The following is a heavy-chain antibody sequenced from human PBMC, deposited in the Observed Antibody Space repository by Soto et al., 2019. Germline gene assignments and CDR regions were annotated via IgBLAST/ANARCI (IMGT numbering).Heavy chain of an antibody. D-gene: IGHD1-26*01. CDR2: IYYSGST. CDR3: ATQEVGGSYVYTFDP. Sequence: QLHLRESGPGLVKPSETLSLTCTVSGGSITSSSYYWGWIRQPPGKGLEWIGSIYYSGSTYYNPSLTRRVTLAVDTSKNQFCLKLSSVTAADTAVYYCATQEVGGSYVYTFDPWGQGTPVTVSS. J-gene: IGHJ5*02. CDR1: GGSITSSSYY. V-gene: IGHV4-39*01.